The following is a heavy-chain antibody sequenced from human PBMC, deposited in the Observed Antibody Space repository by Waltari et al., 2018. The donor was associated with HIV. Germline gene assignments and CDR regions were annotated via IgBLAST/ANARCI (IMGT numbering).Heavy chain of an antibody. CDR2: SNRGGGST. D-gene: IGHD3-22*01. J-gene: IGHJ3*02. CDR3: ARASICCITKIVEDGAFDI. V-gene: IGHV1-46*03. CDR1: GYTFTSYY. Sequence: QVQLVQSGAEVKKPGASVKVSCKASGYTFTSYYMHWVRQAPGQGLEWMGISNRGGGSTSYAQKFQGRVTMTRDTSTSTVYMELSSLRSEDTAVYYCARASICCITKIVEDGAFDIWGQGTMVTVSS.